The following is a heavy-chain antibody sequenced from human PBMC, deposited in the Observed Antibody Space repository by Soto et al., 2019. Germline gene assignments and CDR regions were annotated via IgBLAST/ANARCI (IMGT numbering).Heavy chain of an antibody. CDR1: GDSVSSNSAA. V-gene: IGHV6-1*01. J-gene: IGHJ4*02. D-gene: IGHD6-13*01. CDR3: ARNRGSAGTFDY. Sequence: PSQTLSLTCAISGDSVSSNSAAWNWIRQSPSRGLEWLGRTYYRSKWYNDYVVSVKSRITINPDTSKNQLSLQLNSVTPEGTAVYYCARNRGSAGTFDYWGQGTLVTVSS. CDR2: TYYRSKWYN.